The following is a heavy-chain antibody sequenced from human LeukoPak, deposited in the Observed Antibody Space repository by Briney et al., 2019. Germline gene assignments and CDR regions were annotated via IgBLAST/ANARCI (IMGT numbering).Heavy chain of an antibody. J-gene: IGHJ4*02. D-gene: IGHD5-12*01. Sequence: PSGTLSLTCAVSGGSISSSNWWSWVRQPPGRGLEWIGHIYYSGSTYYNPSLKSRVTISVDTSKNQFTLKLSSVTAADTAVYYCARQTWLLDYWGQGTLVTVSS. CDR3: ARQTWLLDY. CDR1: GGSISSSNW. CDR2: IYYSGST. V-gene: IGHV4-4*02.